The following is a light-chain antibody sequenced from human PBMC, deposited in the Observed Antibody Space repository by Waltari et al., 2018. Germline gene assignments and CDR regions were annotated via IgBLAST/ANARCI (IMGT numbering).Light chain of an antibody. CDR3: CSYAGSGTWV. V-gene: IGLV2-23*02. CDR2: EVT. CDR1: SSDIGYYNL. Sequence: QSALTQPASVSGSPGQSITISCTGTSSDIGYYNLVSWYKHLPGKAPKVMIYEVTKRPSGVSNRFSGSKSGNTASLTISGVQAEDEGHYYCCSYAGSGTWVFGGGTKLTVL. J-gene: IGLJ3*02.